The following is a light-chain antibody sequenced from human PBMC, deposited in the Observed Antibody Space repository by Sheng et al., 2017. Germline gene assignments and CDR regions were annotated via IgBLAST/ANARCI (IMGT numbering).Light chain of an antibody. CDR2: AAS. V-gene: IGKV1-8*01. Sequence: IQMTQSPSSLSASVGDRVTITCRASQDISSFLAWYQQKPGKAPKLLIYAASTLQGGVPSRFSGTGSGTDFTLTINYLQSEDFATYYCQQYYDYPPYTFGQGTKLEIK. CDR3: QQYYDYPPYT. J-gene: IGKJ2*01. CDR1: QDISSF.